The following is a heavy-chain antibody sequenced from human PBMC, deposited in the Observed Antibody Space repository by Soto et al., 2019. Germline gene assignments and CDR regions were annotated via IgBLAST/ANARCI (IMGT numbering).Heavy chain of an antibody. Sequence: GGSLRLSCAASGFTFSSYEMNWVRQAPGKGLEWVSYISSSGSTIYYADSVKGRFTISRDNAKNSLYPQMNSLRAEDTAVYYCARDLGSGYYRDDYYYYGMDVWGQGTTVTVSS. J-gene: IGHJ6*02. CDR2: ISSSGSTI. V-gene: IGHV3-48*03. D-gene: IGHD3-22*01. CDR1: GFTFSSYE. CDR3: ARDLGSGYYRDDYYYYGMDV.